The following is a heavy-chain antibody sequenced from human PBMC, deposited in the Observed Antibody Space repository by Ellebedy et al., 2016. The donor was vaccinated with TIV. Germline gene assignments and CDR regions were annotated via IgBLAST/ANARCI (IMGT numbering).Heavy chain of an antibody. Sequence: PGGSLRLSCAASGFTFSGSGMTWVRQAPGKGPEWVSSIGGGGGTYYADSVKGRFTIARDNSQNTVYLQMSSLNAEDTAVYYCAKGGVPVAGKRGPLDVWGQGTMVTVSS. CDR2: IGGGGGT. V-gene: IGHV3-23*01. CDR1: GFTFSGSG. D-gene: IGHD6-19*01. J-gene: IGHJ3*01. CDR3: AKGGVPVAGKRGPLDV.